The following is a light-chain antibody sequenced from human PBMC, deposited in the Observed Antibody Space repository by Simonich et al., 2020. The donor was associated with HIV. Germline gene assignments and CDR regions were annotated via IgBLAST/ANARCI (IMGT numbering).Light chain of an antibody. J-gene: IGKJ4*01. CDR3: QQANSFPLT. CDR2: KAS. Sequence: DIQMTQSPSTLSASVGNRVTITCRASHSINSCLALYQQKPVKAPIPLMYKASTLESGVPSRFSGSGSGTDFTLTISSLQPEDFATYYCQQANSFPLTFGGGTKVEIK. CDR1: HSINSC. V-gene: IGKV1-5*03.